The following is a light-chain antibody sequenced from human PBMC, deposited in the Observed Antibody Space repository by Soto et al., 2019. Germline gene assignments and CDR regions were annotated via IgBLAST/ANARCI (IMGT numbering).Light chain of an antibody. Sequence: QSALTQPASVSGSPGQSITISCTGTSSDVGAYNYVSWYQHHPGKAPKLMIYDVSNRPSGVSNRFSGSKSGNTASLTISGLQAEDEADYYFNSFTTSSTLVFGGGTKVTVL. CDR3: NSFTTSSTLV. V-gene: IGLV2-14*03. CDR2: DVS. J-gene: IGLJ2*01. CDR1: SSDVGAYNY.